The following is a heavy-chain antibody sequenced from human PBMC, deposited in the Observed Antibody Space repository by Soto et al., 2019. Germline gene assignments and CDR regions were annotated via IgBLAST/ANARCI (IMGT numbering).Heavy chain of an antibody. J-gene: IGHJ4*02. Sequence: GGSLRLSCAASGFTFSTFDMTWVRQPPGKGLEWVSLIRGSSGSTYYADSVKGRFTISRDNAKNSLYLQMNSLRAEDTAVYYCARATGADKEDYWGQGTLVTVSS. D-gene: IGHD3-10*01. CDR1: GFTFSTFD. CDR2: IRGSSGST. V-gene: IGHV3-48*01. CDR3: ARATGADKEDY.